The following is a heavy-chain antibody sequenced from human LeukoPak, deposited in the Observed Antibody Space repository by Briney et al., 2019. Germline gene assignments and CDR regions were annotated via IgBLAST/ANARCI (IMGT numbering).Heavy chain of an antibody. CDR1: GFTVGSNY. CDR3: ARGRVSSSTRHSTYYYYFYMDV. D-gene: IGHD4-11*01. V-gene: IGHV3-53*01. J-gene: IGHJ6*03. Sequence: GGSLRLSCAASGFTVGSNYMSWVRQASGKGLEWVSVIYSGGSTYYADSVKGRFTISRDNSKNTLYLQMNSLKAEDTAVYSCARGRVSSSTRHSTYYYYFYMDVWGKGTTVTVSS. CDR2: IYSGGST.